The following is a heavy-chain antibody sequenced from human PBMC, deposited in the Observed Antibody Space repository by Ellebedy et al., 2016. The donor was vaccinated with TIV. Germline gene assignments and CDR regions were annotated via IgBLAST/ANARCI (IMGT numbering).Heavy chain of an antibody. Sequence: SETLSLTCTVSGGSISSYYWSWIRQPPGKGLEWIGYIYYSGSTNYNPSLKSRVTISVDTSKNQFSLKLSSVTAADTAVYYCASPGWFGYYGMDVWGQGTTVTVSS. D-gene: IGHD3-10*01. CDR3: ASPGWFGYYGMDV. CDR2: IYYSGST. V-gene: IGHV4-59*01. CDR1: GGSISSYY. J-gene: IGHJ6*02.